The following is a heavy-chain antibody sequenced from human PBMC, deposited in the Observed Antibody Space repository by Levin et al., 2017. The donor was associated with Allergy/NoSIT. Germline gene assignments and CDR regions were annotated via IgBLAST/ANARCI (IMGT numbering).Heavy chain of an antibody. CDR2: ISGSGGRL. CDR3: AKSRGYSSGWYFDY. D-gene: IGHD5-18*01. V-gene: IGHV3-23*01. Sequence: GSLRLSCAASGFTFTSYAMSWVRQAPGKGLEWVSTISGSGGRLFYADSVQGRFTVSRDNSKNTVYLQMNSLRAEDTAVYYCAKSRGYSSGWYFDYWGQGTLVTVSS. J-gene: IGHJ4*02. CDR1: GFTFTSYA.